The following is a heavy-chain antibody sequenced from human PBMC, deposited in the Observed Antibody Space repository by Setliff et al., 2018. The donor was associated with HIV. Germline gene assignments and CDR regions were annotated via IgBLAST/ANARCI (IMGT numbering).Heavy chain of an antibody. J-gene: IGHJ4*02. CDR1: GGSISSSSYY. CDR2: IYYSGST. Sequence: PSETLSLTCTVSGGSISSSSYYWGWIRQPPGKGLEWIGSIYYSGSTYYNPSLKSRVTISVDTSKNQFSLKLSSVTAADTAVYYCARLRITMIVVVIDYWGQGTLV. CDR3: ARLRITMIVVVIDY. D-gene: IGHD3-22*01. V-gene: IGHV4-39*01.